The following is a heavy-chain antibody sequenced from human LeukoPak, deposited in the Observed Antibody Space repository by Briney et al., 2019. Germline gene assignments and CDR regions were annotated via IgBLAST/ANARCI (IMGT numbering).Heavy chain of an antibody. V-gene: IGHV3-23*01. J-gene: IGHJ4*02. Sequence: GGSLRLSCAASGFTFSSYAMSWVRQAPGKGLEWVSAISGSGGSTYYADSVKGRFTISRDNAKNSLYLQMNSLRAEDTAVYYCARDGIGELLHDFDYWGQGTLVTVSS. CDR1: GFTFSSYA. D-gene: IGHD3-10*01. CDR3: ARDGIGELLHDFDY. CDR2: ISGSGGST.